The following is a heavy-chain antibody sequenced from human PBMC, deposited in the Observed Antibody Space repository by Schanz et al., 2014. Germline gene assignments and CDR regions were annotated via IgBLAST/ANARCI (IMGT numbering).Heavy chain of an antibody. V-gene: IGHV3-23*01. CDR1: EFTFSTDA. J-gene: IGHJ4*02. CDR3: ARKVVATIGGYYDN. CDR2: ISASGGDT. D-gene: IGHD5-12*01. Sequence: DVHLLESGGGLVQPGGSLRLSCAASEFTFSTDAMSWVRQAPGKGLEWLSVISASGGDTYYADSVKGRFTISRDNAKNSLYLEMNSLRAEDTAVYYCARKVVATIGGYYDNWGQGTLVIDSS.